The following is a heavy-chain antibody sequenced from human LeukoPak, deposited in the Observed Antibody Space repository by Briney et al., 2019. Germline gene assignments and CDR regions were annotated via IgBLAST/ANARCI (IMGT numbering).Heavy chain of an antibody. Sequence: ASVKVSCKASGYTFTSYALNWVRQAPGQGLEWMGQVNTHTGNPTFAPGFKGRFVLSLDTSVSTAYLQFSSLKAEDTAVYYCATQGGGFCSSTSCYNYWGQGTLVTVSS. CDR3: ATQGGGFCSSTSCYNY. J-gene: IGHJ4*02. V-gene: IGHV7-4-1*02. CDR2: VNTHTGNP. D-gene: IGHD2-2*02. CDR1: GYTFTSYA.